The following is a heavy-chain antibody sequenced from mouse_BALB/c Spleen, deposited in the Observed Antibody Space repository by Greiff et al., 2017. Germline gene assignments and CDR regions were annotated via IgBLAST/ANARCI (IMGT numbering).Heavy chain of an antibody. V-gene: IGHV3-2*02. CDR2: ISYSGST. CDR1: GYSITSDYA. CDR3: ARSDEAMDY. J-gene: IGHJ4*01. Sequence: EVKLVESGPGLVKPSQSLSLTCTVTGYSITSDYAWNWIRQFPGNKLEWMGYISYSGSTSYNPSLKSRISITRDTSKNQFFLQLNSVTTEDTATYYCARSDEAMDYWGQGTSVTVSS.